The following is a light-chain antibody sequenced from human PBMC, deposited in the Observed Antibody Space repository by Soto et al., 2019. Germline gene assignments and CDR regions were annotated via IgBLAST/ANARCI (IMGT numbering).Light chain of an antibody. J-gene: IGLJ2*01. CDR1: SSDVGGHNY. CDR2: DVS. Sequence: QSGLTQPASVSGSPGQSITISCTGTSSDVGGHNYVSWYQQFPGKAPKVLIYDVSSRPSGVSNRFSGSKSGNTASLTISGLQAEDEADYYCSSYSTTSTLVLFGGGTKLTVL. CDR3: SSYSTTSTLVL. V-gene: IGLV2-14*01.